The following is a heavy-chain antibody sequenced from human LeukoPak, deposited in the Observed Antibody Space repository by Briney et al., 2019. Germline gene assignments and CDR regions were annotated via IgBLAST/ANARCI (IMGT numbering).Heavy chain of an antibody. J-gene: IGHJ4*02. CDR2: ISGSGGST. V-gene: IGHV3-23*01. D-gene: IGHD6-19*01. CDR3: AKDGAVAGTEPYYFDY. Sequence: GGSMRLSCAASGFTFSTYTMTWVRQAPGKGLEWVSSISGSGGSTYYADSVKGRITISRENSKNTLYLQMNSLRAEDTAVYYCAKDGAVAGTEPYYFDYWGKGTLVTVSS. CDR1: GFTFSTYT.